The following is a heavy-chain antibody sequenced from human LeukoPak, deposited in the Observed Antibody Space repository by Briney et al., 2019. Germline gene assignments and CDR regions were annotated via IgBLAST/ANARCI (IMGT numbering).Heavy chain of an antibody. Sequence: ASVKVSCKASGFTFTSSAVQWVRQARGQRLEWIGWIVVGSGNTNYAQKFQERVTITRDMSTSTAYMELSSLRSEDTAVYYCAKGTANWGSYYMDVWGKGTTVIVSS. V-gene: IGHV1-58*01. CDR1: GFTFTSSA. D-gene: IGHD7-27*01. CDR2: IVVGSGNT. CDR3: AKGTANWGSYYMDV. J-gene: IGHJ6*03.